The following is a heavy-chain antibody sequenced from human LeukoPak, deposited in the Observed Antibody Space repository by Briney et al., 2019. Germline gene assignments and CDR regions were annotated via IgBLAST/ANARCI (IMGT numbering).Heavy chain of an antibody. V-gene: IGHV3-7*04. CDR3: ARAVSYYYDSSGYYSNAFDF. Sequence: GGSRCLSCAASGFTFSSYWMSWVSQAPGKGLEWVANIKQDGSEKYYVDSVKGRFTISRDNAKNSLYLQMNSLRAEDTALYYCARAVSYYYDSSGYYSNAFDFYCWGTSAIVSS. CDR2: IKQDGSEK. D-gene: IGHD3-22*01. J-gene: IGHJ3*01. CDR1: GFTFSSYW.